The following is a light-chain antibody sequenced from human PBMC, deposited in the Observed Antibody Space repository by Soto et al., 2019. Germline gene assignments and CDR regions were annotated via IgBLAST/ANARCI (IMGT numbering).Light chain of an antibody. Sequence: QSVLTQPPSVSGTPGHKVSISSSGSTSNLGGNTVNWYQQLPGTAPKLLIYTNNQRPSGVPDRFSGSKSGTSASLAISGLRSEDEADFYCAAWDDSLNAVVFGGGTKLTVL. CDR1: TSNLGGNT. CDR3: AAWDDSLNAVV. CDR2: TNN. V-gene: IGLV1-44*01. J-gene: IGLJ2*01.